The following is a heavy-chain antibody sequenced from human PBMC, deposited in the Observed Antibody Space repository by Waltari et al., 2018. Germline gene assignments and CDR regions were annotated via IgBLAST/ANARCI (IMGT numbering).Heavy chain of an antibody. D-gene: IGHD3-3*01. V-gene: IGHV4-4*07. CDR3: ARDPDFWRGRFDP. J-gene: IGHJ5*02. CDR2: IYTSGST. Sequence: GLEWIGRIYTSGSTNYNPSLKSRVTMSVDTSKNQFSLKLSSVTAADTAVYYCARDPDFWRGRFDPWGQGTLVTVSS.